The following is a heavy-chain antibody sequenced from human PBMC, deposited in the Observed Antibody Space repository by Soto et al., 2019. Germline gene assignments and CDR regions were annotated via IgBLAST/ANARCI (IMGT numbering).Heavy chain of an antibody. CDR3: AKGGWVDIAAAGALFDY. Sequence: EVQLLESGGXXVQPGGSLRLSCAASGFTFSSYAMSWVRQAPGKGLEWVSAISGSGGNTYYADSVKGRFTISRDNSKNTLYLQVNSLRAEDTAVYYCAKGGWVDIAAAGALFDYWGQGTLVTVSS. CDR1: GFTFSSYA. D-gene: IGHD6-13*01. CDR2: ISGSGGNT. V-gene: IGHV3-23*01. J-gene: IGHJ4*02.